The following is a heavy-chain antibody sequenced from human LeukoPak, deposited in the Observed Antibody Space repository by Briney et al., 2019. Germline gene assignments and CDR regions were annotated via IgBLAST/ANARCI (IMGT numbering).Heavy chain of an antibody. CDR1: GGSFSTYY. D-gene: IGHD3-10*01. J-gene: IGHJ4*02. Sequence: PSETLSLTCTVSGGSFSTYYWSWIRQPAGKGLEWIGHIYTSGATNYNPSLKSRVTMSIDTSKNQFSLKLSSVTAADTAVYYCARDAKYYYGSRTYFFFEYWGQGTLLTVSS. V-gene: IGHV4-4*07. CDR3: ARDAKYYYGSRTYFFFEY. CDR2: IYTSGAT.